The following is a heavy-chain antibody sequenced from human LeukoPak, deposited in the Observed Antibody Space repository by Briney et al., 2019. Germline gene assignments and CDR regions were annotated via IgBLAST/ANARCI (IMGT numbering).Heavy chain of an antibody. V-gene: IGHV1-2*02. CDR2: INPNSGGT. D-gene: IGHD4-17*01. J-gene: IGHJ4*02. CDR3: ARGDDNGDYEAID. Sequence: ASVKVSCKASGYIFTDYYMYWVRQAPGQGPEWMGWINPNSGGTDYAQKFQGRVTMTRDTSISTAYMELSRLRSDDTAVYYCARGDDNGDYEAIDWGQGTLVTVSS. CDR1: GYIFTDYY.